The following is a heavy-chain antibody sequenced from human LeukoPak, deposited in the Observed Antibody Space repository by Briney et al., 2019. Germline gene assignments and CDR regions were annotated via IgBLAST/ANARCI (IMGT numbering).Heavy chain of an antibody. V-gene: IGHV4-59*01. J-gene: IGHJ4*02. Sequence: SETLSLTCSVSGGSISTYYWNWIRQPPGKGLEWIGYVYNSGSRNYNPSLKTGFTLSVDTSKNQFSLKLSSVTAADTSVYYCARNYNWGLRYFDPWGQGILVTVSS. CDR3: ARNYNWGLRYFDP. CDR1: GGSISTYY. D-gene: IGHD7-27*01. CDR2: VYNSGSR.